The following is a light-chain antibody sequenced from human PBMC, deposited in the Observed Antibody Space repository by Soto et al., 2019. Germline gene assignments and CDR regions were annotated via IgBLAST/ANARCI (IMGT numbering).Light chain of an antibody. V-gene: IGLV2-8*01. CDR2: DVN. CDR3: CSYAGSRTYV. Sequence: QSALTQPPSASGSPGQSVTISCTGTSSDVGAYIFVSWYQQHPGKAPKLMVYDVNRRPPGVPDRFFGSKSGNTASLTISGLQTEDEADYYCCSYAGSRTYVFGPGTKLTVL. CDR1: SSDVGAYIF. J-gene: IGLJ1*01.